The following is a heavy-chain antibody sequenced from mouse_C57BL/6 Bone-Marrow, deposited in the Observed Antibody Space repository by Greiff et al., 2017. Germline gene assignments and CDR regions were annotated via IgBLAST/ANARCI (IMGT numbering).Heavy chain of an antibody. CDR3: AREGDGSSPHWYFDV. J-gene: IGHJ1*03. CDR1: GFSLTSYG. D-gene: IGHD1-1*01. V-gene: IGHV2-2*01. CDR2: IWSGGST. Sequence: VQLKESGPGLVQPSQSLSITCTVSGFSLTSYGVHWVRQSPGKGLEWLGVIWSGGSTDYNAAFISRLSISKDNSKSQVFFKMNSLQADDTAIYYCAREGDGSSPHWYFDVWGTGTTVTVSS.